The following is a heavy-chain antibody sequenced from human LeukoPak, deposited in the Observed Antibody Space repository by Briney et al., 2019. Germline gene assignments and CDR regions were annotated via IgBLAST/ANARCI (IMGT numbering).Heavy chain of an antibody. V-gene: IGHV3-30*03. D-gene: IGHD1-1*01. CDR1: GFTFSTYG. CDR3: AAGGGALEQWFDP. J-gene: IGHJ5*02. CDR2: ISYDGINK. Sequence: GGSLRLSCAASGFTFSTYGMHWVRQAPGKGLERVAVISYDGINKYSADSVKGRFTISRDNSKNTLYLQMNSLRAEDTAVYYCAAGGGALEQWFDPWGQGTLVTVSS.